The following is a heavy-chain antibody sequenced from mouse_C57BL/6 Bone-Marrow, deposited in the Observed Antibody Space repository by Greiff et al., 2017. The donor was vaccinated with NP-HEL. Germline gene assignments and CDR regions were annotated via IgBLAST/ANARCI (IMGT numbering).Heavy chain of an antibody. CDR2: IHPNSGST. J-gene: IGHJ4*01. Sequence: VQLQQPGAELVKPGASVKLSCKASGYTFTSYWMHWVKQRPGQGLEWIGMIHPNSGSTNYNEKFKSKATLTVDKSSSTAYMQLSSLTSEDSAVYYCARVGFYYYGSSYNAMDDWGKGTSVTVSS. V-gene: IGHV1-64*01. D-gene: IGHD1-1*01. CDR3: ARVGFYYYGSSYNAMDD. CDR1: GYTFTSYW.